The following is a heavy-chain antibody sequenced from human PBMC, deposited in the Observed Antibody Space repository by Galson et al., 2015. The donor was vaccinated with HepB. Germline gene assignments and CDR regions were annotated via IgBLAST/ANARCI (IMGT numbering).Heavy chain of an antibody. CDR1: GGTFSNYT. CDR2: IIPLFGAA. V-gene: IGHV1-69*13. Sequence: SVKVSCKASGGTFSNYTINWVRQAPGQRLEWMGRIIPLFGAANYAQKFQGRVTITADESTSTAYMELSSLRSDDTAVYYCATMLYFSISTSYTGMYYFDFWGQGTLVTVSS. D-gene: IGHD2/OR15-2a*01. CDR3: ATMLYFSISTSYTGMYYFDF. J-gene: IGHJ4*02.